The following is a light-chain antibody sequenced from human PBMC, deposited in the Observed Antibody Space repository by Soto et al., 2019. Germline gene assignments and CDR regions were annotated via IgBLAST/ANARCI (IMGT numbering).Light chain of an antibody. J-gene: IGKJ1*01. CDR1: QSIRNY. CDR3: QQYESYSPWT. CDR2: GAS. V-gene: IGKV1-17*02. Sequence: DIQMTQSPSSLSASVGARVTITCRASQSIRNYLNWYQQRLGKAPKLLIFGASTLQSGVPPRYSGSGSGTEFTLTISNLQPDDFATYYCQQYESYSPWTFGQGTKVDIK.